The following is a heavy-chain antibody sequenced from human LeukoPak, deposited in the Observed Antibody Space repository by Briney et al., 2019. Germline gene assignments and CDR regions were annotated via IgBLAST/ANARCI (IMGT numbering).Heavy chain of an antibody. CDR3: ARDWYYYDSSGYYLYYYYYYGMDV. V-gene: IGHV1-18*01. J-gene: IGHJ6*02. Sequence: GASVKVSCKASGYTFTSYGISWVRQAPGQGLEWMGWIGAYNGNTNYAQKLQGRVTMTTDTSTSTAYMELRSLRSDDTAVYYCARDWYYYDSSGYYLYYYYYYGMDVWGQGTTVTVSS. CDR2: IGAYNGNT. CDR1: GYTFTSYG. D-gene: IGHD3-22*01.